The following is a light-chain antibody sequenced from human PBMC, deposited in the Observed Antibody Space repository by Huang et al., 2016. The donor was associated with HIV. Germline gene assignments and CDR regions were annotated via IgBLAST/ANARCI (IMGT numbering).Light chain of an antibody. Sequence: AIRMTQSPSSLSASTGDRVTITCRASQGISSYLAWYQQKPGKAPKLLMSGASTLQSGVPLRGSGSGCGTEFTRTIDGLQSEDLGTYHCQQYYIYPHAFGQGTKLEI. V-gene: IGKV1-8*01. J-gene: IGKJ2*01. CDR2: GAS. CDR1: QGISSY. CDR3: QQYYIYPHA.